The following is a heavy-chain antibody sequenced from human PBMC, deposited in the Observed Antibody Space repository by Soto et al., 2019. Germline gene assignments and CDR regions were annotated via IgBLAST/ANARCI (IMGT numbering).Heavy chain of an antibody. J-gene: IGHJ4*02. D-gene: IGHD3-22*01. CDR3: AKAKYYDSSGYLYYFDY. CDR2: ISGSGGST. CDR1: GFTFGSYA. Sequence: GGSLRLSCAASGFTFGSYAMSWVRQAPGKGLEWVSSISGSGGSTYYADSVKGRFTISRDNSKNTLYLQMNSLRAEDTAVYYCAKAKYYDSSGYLYYFDYWGQGTLVTVYS. V-gene: IGHV3-23*01.